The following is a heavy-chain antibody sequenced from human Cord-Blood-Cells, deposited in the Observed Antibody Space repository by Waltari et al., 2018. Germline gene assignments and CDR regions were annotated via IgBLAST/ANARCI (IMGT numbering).Heavy chain of an antibody. J-gene: IGHJ4*02. V-gene: IGHV3-33*01. CDR3: AGAGYSGYDFDY. CDR1: GFTFSSYG. CDR2: IWYDGSNK. Sequence: QVQLVESGGGVVQPGRSLRLSCAASGFTFSSYGMHWVRQAPGKVLEWVAVIWYDGSNKYYADSVKGRFTISRDNSKNTLYLQMNSLRAEDTAVYYCAGAGYSGYDFDYWGQGTLVTVSS. D-gene: IGHD5-12*01.